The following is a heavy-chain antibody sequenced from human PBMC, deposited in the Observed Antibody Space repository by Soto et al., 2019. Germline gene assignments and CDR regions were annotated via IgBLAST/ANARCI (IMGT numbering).Heavy chain of an antibody. CDR3: ASSKDYYGSSGYYYGAFDT. Sequence: ASVKVSCKASGYTFTGYYMHWVRQAPGQGLEWMGWINPNSGGTNYAQKFQGRVTMTRDTSISTAYMELSRLRSDDTAVYYCASSKDYYGSSGYYYGAFDTWGQGTMVTVSS. CDR1: GYTFTGYY. V-gene: IGHV1-2*02. CDR2: INPNSGGT. D-gene: IGHD3-22*01. J-gene: IGHJ3*02.